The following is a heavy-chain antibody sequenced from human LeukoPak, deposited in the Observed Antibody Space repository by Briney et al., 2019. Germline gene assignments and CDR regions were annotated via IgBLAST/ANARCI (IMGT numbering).Heavy chain of an antibody. CDR2: IWYDGSNK. Sequence: PGGSLRLSCAASGFTFSSYGMHWVRQAPGKGLEWVAVIWYDGSNKYYADSVKGRFTIPRDNSKNTLYLQMNSLRAEDTAVYYCARGVAAAGTVDYWGQGTLVTVSS. CDR3: ARGVAAAGTVDY. V-gene: IGHV3-33*01. J-gene: IGHJ4*02. CDR1: GFTFSSYG. D-gene: IGHD6-13*01.